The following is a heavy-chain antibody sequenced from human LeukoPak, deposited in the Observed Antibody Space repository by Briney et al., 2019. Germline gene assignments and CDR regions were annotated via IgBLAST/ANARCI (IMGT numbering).Heavy chain of an antibody. CDR2: IYYSGNA. CDR1: GGSISSGDYY. Sequence: SETLSLTCTVSGGSISSGDYYWTWIRQPPGKGLEWIGYIYYSGNAYYNPSLKSRVSISVDTSKSQFSLKLSSVTAADTAVYYCARHRRGEYYDSSGYLYAFDIWGQGTMVTVSS. J-gene: IGHJ3*02. CDR3: ARHRRGEYYDSSGYLYAFDI. V-gene: IGHV4-30-4*01. D-gene: IGHD3-22*01.